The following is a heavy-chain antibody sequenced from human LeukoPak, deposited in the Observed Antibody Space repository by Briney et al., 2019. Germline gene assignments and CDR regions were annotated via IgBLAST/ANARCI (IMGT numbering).Heavy chain of an antibody. V-gene: IGHV3-21*01. D-gene: IGHD6-13*01. CDR2: ISSSSSYI. CDR3: VREKDISSWYSYYYYYGMDV. CDR1: GFTFSDYY. J-gene: IGHJ6*02. Sequence: PGGSLRLSCAASGFTFSDYYMSWVRQAPGKGLEWVSSISSSSSYIYYADSVKGRFTISRDNAKNSLYLQMNSLRAEDTAVYYCVREKDISSWYSYYYYYGMDVWGQGTTVTVSS.